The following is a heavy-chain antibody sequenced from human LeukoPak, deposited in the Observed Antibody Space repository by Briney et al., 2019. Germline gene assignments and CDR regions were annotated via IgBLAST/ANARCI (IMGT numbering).Heavy chain of an antibody. CDR3: ACYDYGDYEFDY. V-gene: IGHV4-34*01. CDR2: INHSGST. J-gene: IGHJ4*02. Sequence: SSETLSLTCAVYGGSFSGYYWSWIRQPPGKGLEWIGEINHSGSTNYNPSLKSRVTISVDTSKNQFSLKLSSVTAADTAVYYCACYDYGDYEFDYWGQGTLVTVSS. D-gene: IGHD4-17*01. CDR1: GGSFSGYY.